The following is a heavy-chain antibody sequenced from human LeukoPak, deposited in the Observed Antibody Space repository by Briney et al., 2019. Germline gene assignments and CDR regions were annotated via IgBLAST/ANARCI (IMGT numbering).Heavy chain of an antibody. V-gene: IGHV4-59*01. CDR1: DGSISSYY. CDR2: IYYSGST. J-gene: IGHJ4*02. Sequence: PSETLSLTCTVSDGSISSYYWSWIRQPPGKGLEWIGYIYYSGSTNYNPSLKSRVTISVDTSKNQFSLKLSSVTAADTAVYYCARGGHRGYSYGFDYWGQGTLVTVSS. CDR3: ARGGHRGYSYGFDY. D-gene: IGHD5-18*01.